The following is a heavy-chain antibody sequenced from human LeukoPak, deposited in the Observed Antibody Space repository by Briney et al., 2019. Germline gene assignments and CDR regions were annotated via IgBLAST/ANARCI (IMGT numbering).Heavy chain of an antibody. V-gene: IGHV3-7*01. J-gene: IGHJ3*01. CDR2: IKQDGSEK. Sequence: PEGSLRLSCAASGFTFSSYWMSWVRLAPGKGLEWVASIKQDGSEKFYVESVKGRFTISRDNGKKSLYLQMNSLRAEDTAVYYCARDGDFWSAQGAFDVWGQGTMVTVYS. CDR1: GFTFSSYW. CDR3: ARDGDFWSAQGAFDV. D-gene: IGHD3-3*01.